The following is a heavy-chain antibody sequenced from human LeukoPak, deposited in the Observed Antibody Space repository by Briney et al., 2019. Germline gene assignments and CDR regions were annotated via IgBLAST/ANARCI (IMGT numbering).Heavy chain of an antibody. CDR3: ARELRTFDF. Sequence: PGGSLRLSCAASGFTFSSYWMTWVRQAPGKGLEWVANIKHNGDELNYVGSVEGRFTISRDNAKNSLYLHMTSLRAEDTAVYYCARELRTFDFWGQGTLVTVSS. CDR2: IKHNGDEL. J-gene: IGHJ4*02. V-gene: IGHV3-7*01. CDR1: GFTFSSYW. D-gene: IGHD3-16*01.